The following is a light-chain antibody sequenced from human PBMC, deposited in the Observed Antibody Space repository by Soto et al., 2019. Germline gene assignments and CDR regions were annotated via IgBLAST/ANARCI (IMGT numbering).Light chain of an antibody. CDR1: SSDVGSYNF. CDR2: EVS. CDR3: SSYTTSSNYV. Sequence: QSALTQPASVSGSPGQSITISCTGTSSDVGSYNFVSWYQQLPGKAPKLMIYEVSNRPSGVSNRFSGSKSGNTASLTISGLQAEDEADYYCSSYTTSSNYVFGSGTKATGL. J-gene: IGLJ1*01. V-gene: IGLV2-14*01.